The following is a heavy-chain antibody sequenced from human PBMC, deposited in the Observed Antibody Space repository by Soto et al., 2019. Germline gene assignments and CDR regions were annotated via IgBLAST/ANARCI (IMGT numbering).Heavy chain of an antibody. D-gene: IGHD1-26*01. CDR3: VKMYSGSYNYQYFGLDV. CDR1: GYTFTSYY. Sequence: ASVKVSCKASGYTFTSYYMHWVRQAPGQGLEWMGIINPSGGSTSYAQKFQGRVTMTRDTSTSTVYMELSSLTAEDTAVYYCVKMYSGSYNYQYFGLDVWGQGTTVTVSS. CDR2: INPSGGST. V-gene: IGHV1-46*01. J-gene: IGHJ6*02.